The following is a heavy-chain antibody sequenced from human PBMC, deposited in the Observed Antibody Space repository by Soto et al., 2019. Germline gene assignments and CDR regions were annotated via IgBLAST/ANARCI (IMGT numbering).Heavy chain of an antibody. Sequence: AASVKVSCKASGGTFSSYAISWVRQAPGQGLEWMGGIIPIFGTANYAQKFQGRVTITADESTSTAYMELSSLRSEDTAVYYCARGKYRSSPNWFDPWGQGTLVTVSS. CDR3: ARGKYRSSPNWFDP. D-gene: IGHD6-13*01. V-gene: IGHV1-69*13. CDR2: IIPIFGTA. J-gene: IGHJ5*02. CDR1: GGTFSSYA.